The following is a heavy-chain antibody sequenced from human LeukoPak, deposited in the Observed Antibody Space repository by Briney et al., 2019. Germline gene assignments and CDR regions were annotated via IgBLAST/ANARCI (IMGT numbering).Heavy chain of an antibody. D-gene: IGHD1-20*01. CDR1: GGSISSGDYY. J-gene: IGHJ5*02. CDR2: IYYSGST. V-gene: IGHV4-30-4*01. Sequence: SETLSLTCTVSGGSISSGDYYWSWIRQPPGKGLEWIGYIYYSGSTYYNPSLKSRATISVDTSKNQFSLKLSSVTAADTAVYYCARGYNWNPGWFDPWGQGTLVTVSS. CDR3: ARGYNWNPGWFDP.